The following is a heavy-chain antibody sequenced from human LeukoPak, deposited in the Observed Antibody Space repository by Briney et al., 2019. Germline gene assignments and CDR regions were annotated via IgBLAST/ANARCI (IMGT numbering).Heavy chain of an antibody. Sequence: GASVKVSCKASGYTFTGYYMHWVRQAPGQGLEWMGWINPNSGGTNYAQKFQGGVTMTRDTSISTAYMELSRLRSDDTAVYYCARGWHIVVVTAIPDWFDPWGQGTLVTVSS. CDR3: ARGWHIVVVTAIPDWFDP. J-gene: IGHJ5*02. V-gene: IGHV1-2*02. CDR2: INPNSGGT. D-gene: IGHD2-21*02. CDR1: GYTFTGYY.